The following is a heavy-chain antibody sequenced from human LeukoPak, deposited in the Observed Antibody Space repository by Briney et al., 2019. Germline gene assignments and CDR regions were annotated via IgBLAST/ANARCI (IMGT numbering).Heavy chain of an antibody. CDR3: AREEVLRLGEPSKG. D-gene: IGHD3-16*01. CDR1: GFTFSSYG. CDR2: IRYDGSNK. Sequence: GGSLRLSCAASGFTFSSYGMHWVRQAPGKGLEWVAFIRYDGSNKYYADSVKGRFTISRDNSKNTLYLQMNSLRAEDTAVYYCAREEVLRLGEPSKGWGQGTPVTVSS. J-gene: IGHJ4*02. V-gene: IGHV3-30*02.